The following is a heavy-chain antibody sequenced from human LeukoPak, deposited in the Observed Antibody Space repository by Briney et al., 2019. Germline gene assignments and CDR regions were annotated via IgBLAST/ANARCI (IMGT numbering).Heavy chain of an antibody. CDR1: GYTFTSYG. Sequence: ASVKLSCKASGYTFTSYGIIWVRQAPGHGLEWMGWISAYNGNTNYAQKLQGRVTMTTDTSTSTAYMELRSLRSDDTAVYYCARYCSGGSCCSENAFDIWGQGTMVTVSS. CDR3: ARYCSGGSCCSENAFDI. CDR2: ISAYNGNT. V-gene: IGHV1-18*01. J-gene: IGHJ3*02. D-gene: IGHD2-15*01.